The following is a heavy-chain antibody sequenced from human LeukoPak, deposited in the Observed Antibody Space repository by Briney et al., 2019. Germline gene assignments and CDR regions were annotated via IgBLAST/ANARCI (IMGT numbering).Heavy chain of an antibody. V-gene: IGHV4-59*08. Sequence: PSETLSLTCTVSGGSINNYYRSWIRQSPEKGLEWIGYIHDSGSTNYNPSLKSRVTISVDTSKNQFSLKLSSVTAADTAVYYCVRLDAAAGRYLQFYYWGQGTLVTVSS. J-gene: IGHJ4*02. CDR2: IHDSGST. CDR3: VRLDAAAGRYLQFYY. CDR1: GGSINNYY. D-gene: IGHD5-24*01.